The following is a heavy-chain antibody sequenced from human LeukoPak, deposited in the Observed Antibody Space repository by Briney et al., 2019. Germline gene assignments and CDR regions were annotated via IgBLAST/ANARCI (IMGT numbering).Heavy chain of an antibody. CDR1: GFTFSSYA. Sequence: GGSLRLSCAASGFTFSSYAMSWVRQAPGKGLEWVSAISGSGGSTYYADSVKGRFTISRDNSKNTLYLQMNSLRAEDTAVYYCARATLHYIAVAAFDYWGQGTLVTVSS. CDR2: ISGSGGST. CDR3: ARATLHYIAVAAFDY. V-gene: IGHV3-23*01. J-gene: IGHJ4*02. D-gene: IGHD6-19*01.